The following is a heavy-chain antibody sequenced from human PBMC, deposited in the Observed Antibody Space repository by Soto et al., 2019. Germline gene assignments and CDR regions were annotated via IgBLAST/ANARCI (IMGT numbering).Heavy chain of an antibody. CDR2: ISGTTGHA. V-gene: IGHV3-23*01. CDR3: ARAPSEYIWGSYLRYYEY. CDR1: GFPFSNYA. Sequence: EVQISESGGGLVQPGGSLRLSCAASGFPFSNYAMAWVRQAPGKGLEWVSAISGTTGHAFYADSVKDRFTISRDNSKNTLYLQMDSLRAEDTAVYHCARAPSEYIWGSYLRYYEYWGQGTLVTVSS. D-gene: IGHD3-16*01. J-gene: IGHJ4*02.